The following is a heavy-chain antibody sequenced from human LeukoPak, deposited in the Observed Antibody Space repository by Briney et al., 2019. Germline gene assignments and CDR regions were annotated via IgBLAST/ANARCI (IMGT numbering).Heavy chain of an antibody. CDR2: IYHSGTT. V-gene: IGHV4-38-2*01. Sequence: SETLSLTCAVSGYSISSGYYWGWFWQPPGKGLEWIGCIYHSGTTYYNPSLRSRVTISVDTSKNQFSLKLSSVTAADTAVYYCARQGGSSSPYYYCYMDVWGKGTTVTVSS. J-gene: IGHJ6*03. CDR3: ARQGGSSSPYYYCYMDV. CDR1: GYSISSGYY. D-gene: IGHD2-2*01.